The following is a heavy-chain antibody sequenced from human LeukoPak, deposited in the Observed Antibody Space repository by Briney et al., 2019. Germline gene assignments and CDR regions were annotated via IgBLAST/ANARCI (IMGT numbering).Heavy chain of an antibody. Sequence: SVKVSCKASGGTFSSYAISWVRQAPGQGLEWMGRIIPILGIANYAQKFQGRVTITADKSTSTAYMELSSLRSEDTAVYYCARLAIAAAGRDFDYWGQGTLVTVSS. D-gene: IGHD6-13*01. J-gene: IGHJ4*02. CDR1: GGTFSSYA. CDR3: ARLAIAAAGRDFDY. CDR2: IIPILGIA. V-gene: IGHV1-69*04.